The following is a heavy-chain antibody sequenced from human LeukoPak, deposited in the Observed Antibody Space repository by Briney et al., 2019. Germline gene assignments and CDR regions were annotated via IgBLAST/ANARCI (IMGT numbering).Heavy chain of an antibody. CDR2: ISAYNGNT. V-gene: IGHV1-18*01. J-gene: IGHJ4*02. D-gene: IGHD2-2*01. CDR3: ARDEVGRDIVVVPAANFDY. CDR1: GYTFTSYG. Sequence: ASVKVSCKASGYTFTSYGISWVRPAPGQGLEWMGWISAYNGNTNYAQKLQGRVTMTTDTSTSTAYMELRSLRSDDTAVYYCARDEVGRDIVVVPAANFDYWGQGTLVTVSS.